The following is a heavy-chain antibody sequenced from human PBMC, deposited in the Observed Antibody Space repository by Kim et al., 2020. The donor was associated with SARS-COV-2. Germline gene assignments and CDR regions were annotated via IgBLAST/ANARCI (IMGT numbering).Heavy chain of an antibody. Sequence: GGSLRLSCAASGFTFSSYEMNWVRQAPGKGLEWVSYISCDGSTIYYADSVKGRFTISRDKSKNTLYLQMNSLRAEDTAVYYCARDVRGYVICYYDGMDVWGQEATVTVSS. J-gene: IGHJ6*02. D-gene: IGHD5-12*01. CDR2: ISCDGSTI. CDR1: GFTFSSYE. CDR3: ARDVRGYVICYYDGMDV. V-gene: IGHV3-48*03.